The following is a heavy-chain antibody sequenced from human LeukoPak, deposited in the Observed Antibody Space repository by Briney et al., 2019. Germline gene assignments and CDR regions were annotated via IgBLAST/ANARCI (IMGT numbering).Heavy chain of an antibody. CDR2: ITGSSSRGSSGPFI. CDR1: GFTFTTYS. V-gene: IGHV3-21*01. D-gene: IGHD6-13*01. J-gene: IGHJ3*02. Sequence: KPGGSLRLSCEASGFTFTTYSINWVRQAPGKGLEWVSSITGSSSRGSSGPFIYYADSVKGRFAISRDDAKNSLFLQMNTLRAEDTAVYYCARDPVYSSSWYSPPEGFDIWGQGTKVTVSP. CDR3: ARDPVYSSSWYSPPEGFDI.